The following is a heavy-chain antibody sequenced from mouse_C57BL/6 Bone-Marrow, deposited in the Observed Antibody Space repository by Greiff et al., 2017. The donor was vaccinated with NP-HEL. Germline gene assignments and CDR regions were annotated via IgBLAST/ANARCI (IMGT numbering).Heavy chain of an antibody. CDR1: GYTFTSYW. Sequence: QVHVKQSGAELVKPGASVKLSCKASGYTFTSYWMHWVKQRPGRGLEWIGRIDPNSGGTKYNEKFKSKATLTVDKPSSTAYMQLSSLTSEDSAVYYCARDWYYGRGWYFDVWGTGTTVTVSS. J-gene: IGHJ1*03. D-gene: IGHD1-1*01. V-gene: IGHV1-72*01. CDR3: ARDWYYGRGWYFDV. CDR2: IDPNSGGT.